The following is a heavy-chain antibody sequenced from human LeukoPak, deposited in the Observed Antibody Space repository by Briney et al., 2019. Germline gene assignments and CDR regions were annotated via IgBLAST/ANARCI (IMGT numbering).Heavy chain of an antibody. Sequence: GASVKVSCKASGYTFTSFAIHWVRQAPGQRLEWMGWINAGNGNTKYSQKFQGRVTITRDTSASTAYMELSSLRSEDTAVYYCARDWGLWFGEYYFDYWGQGTLVTVSS. V-gene: IGHV1-3*01. CDR2: INAGNGNT. CDR1: GYTFTSFA. CDR3: ARDWGLWFGEYYFDY. J-gene: IGHJ4*02. D-gene: IGHD3-10*01.